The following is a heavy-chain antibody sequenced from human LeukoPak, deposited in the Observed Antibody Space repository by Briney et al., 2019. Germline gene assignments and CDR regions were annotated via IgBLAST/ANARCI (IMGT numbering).Heavy chain of an antibody. CDR3: AKAKVAFGGVIGLGIDY. CDR1: GFTFSTYT. Sequence: GGSLRLSCAASGFTFSTYTMNWVRQAPGKGLEWVANIRQDGSQKYYVDSVKGRFTIARDNAKNSLYLQMNSLRAEDTAVYYCAKAKVAFGGVIGLGIDYWGQGTLVTVSS. CDR2: IRQDGSQK. J-gene: IGHJ4*02. V-gene: IGHV3-7*01. D-gene: IGHD3-16*02.